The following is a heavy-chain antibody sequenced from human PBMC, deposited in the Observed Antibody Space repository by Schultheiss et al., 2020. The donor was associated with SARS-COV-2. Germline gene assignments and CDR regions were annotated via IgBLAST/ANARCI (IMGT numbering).Heavy chain of an antibody. CDR2: VYSGGDT. Sequence: GESLKISCAASGFTFSSYAMSWVRQAPGKGLEWVSVVYSGGDTHYADSVKGRFTISRDTSKNTLYLQLNSLRAEDTAVYYCARASPYFDYWGQGALVTVSS. CDR3: ARASPYFDY. J-gene: IGHJ4*02. V-gene: IGHV3-53*01. CDR1: GFTFSSYA.